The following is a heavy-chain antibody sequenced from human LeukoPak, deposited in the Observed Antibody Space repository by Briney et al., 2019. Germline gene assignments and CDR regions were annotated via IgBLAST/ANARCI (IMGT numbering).Heavy chain of an antibody. V-gene: IGHV4-31*03. Sequence: PSETLSLTCTVSGGSISSGAYSWNWIRQHPGKGLEWIGYIYSSGSIYYNPSLKSRDTISVDTSRSQFSLKLNSVTAADTAVYYCARAPYDNFDYWGQGTLVTVSS. D-gene: IGHD3-16*01. CDR3: ARAPYDNFDY. CDR2: IYSSGSI. J-gene: IGHJ4*02. CDR1: GGSISSGAYS.